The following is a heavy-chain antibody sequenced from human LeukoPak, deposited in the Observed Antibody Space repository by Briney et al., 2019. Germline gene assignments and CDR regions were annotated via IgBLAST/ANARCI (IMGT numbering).Heavy chain of an antibody. J-gene: IGHJ3*02. CDR3: AREVSTTVTTWNAFDI. D-gene: IGHD4-17*01. CDR1: GGSISSYY. CDR2: IYYSGST. V-gene: IGHV4-59*01. Sequence: SETLSLTCTVSGGSISSYYWSWFRQPQGKGLEWIGYIYYSGSTNYNPSLKSRVTISVDTSKNQFSLKLSSVTAADTAVYYCAREVSTTVTTWNAFDIWGQGTMVSVSS.